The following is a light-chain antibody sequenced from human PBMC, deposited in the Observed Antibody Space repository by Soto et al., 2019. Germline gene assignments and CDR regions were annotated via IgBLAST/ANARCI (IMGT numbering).Light chain of an antibody. Sequence: EIVLTQSPGTLSLSPGERATLSCRASQSVGRDYLAWYQQKPGQAPRLLIYHASNRATGIPDRFSGSGSGTDITLTISRLEPEDCADFYCQQYASSPLTFGGGTKVEIK. CDR1: QSVGRDY. V-gene: IGKV3-20*01. CDR3: QQYASSPLT. CDR2: HAS. J-gene: IGKJ4*01.